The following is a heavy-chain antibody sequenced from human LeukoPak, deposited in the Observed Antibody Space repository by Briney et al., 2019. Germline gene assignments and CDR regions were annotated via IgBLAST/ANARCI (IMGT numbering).Heavy chain of an antibody. CDR1: GFTFSTYA. V-gene: IGHV3-23*01. CDR3: AKSGGLSGSGRLAMDV. J-gene: IGHJ6*02. CDR2: ISGSGGRT. D-gene: IGHD3-10*01. Sequence: GGSLRLSCAASGFTFSTYAMSCVRLAPGKGLEWVSGISGSGGRTYYADSVKGRFTSSRDNSNNTLYVQTNSLRVEDTAVYYCAKSGGLSGSGRLAMDVWGQGTTVTVSS.